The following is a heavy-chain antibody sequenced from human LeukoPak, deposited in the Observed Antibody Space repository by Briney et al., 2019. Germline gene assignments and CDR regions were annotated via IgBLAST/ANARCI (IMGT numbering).Heavy chain of an antibody. CDR3: AGDMQLST. V-gene: IGHV3-23*01. Sequence: GGSLRLSCAASGFTFSGSAMSWVRQAPGEGLEWVSLISYSGANSYYTDSVRGRFTISRDNSKDTLFLQMNSLRAEDTAIYYCAGDMQLSTWGLGTMVTVSS. CDR1: GFTFSGSA. D-gene: IGHD3-16*02. CDR2: ISYSGANS. J-gene: IGHJ3*01.